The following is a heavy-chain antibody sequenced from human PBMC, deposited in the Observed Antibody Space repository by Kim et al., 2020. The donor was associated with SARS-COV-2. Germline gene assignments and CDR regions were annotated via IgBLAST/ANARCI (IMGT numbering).Heavy chain of an antibody. CDR1: GGSISSGGYY. V-gene: IGHV4-31*03. CDR2: IYYSGST. Sequence: SETLSLTCTVSGGSISSGGYYWSWIRQHPGKGLEWIGYIYYSGSTYYNPSLKSRVTISVDTSKNQFSLKLSSVTAADTAVYYCASLPGDTAMGGYGMDVWGQGTTVTVSS. CDR3: ASLPGDTAMGGYGMDV. J-gene: IGHJ6*02. D-gene: IGHD5-18*01.